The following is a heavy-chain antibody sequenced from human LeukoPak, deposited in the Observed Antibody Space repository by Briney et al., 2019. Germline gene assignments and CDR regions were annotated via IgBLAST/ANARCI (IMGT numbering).Heavy chain of an antibody. J-gene: IGHJ4*02. Sequence: GGSLRLSCAASGFTVSNSYMSCVRQAPGKGLEWVSMMYAGGGTFYAGSVKGRFTMSRDNSKNTLYLQMDSLRVEDTAIYYCTRAASNDYATNWGQGSLVTVSS. D-gene: IGHD4-17*01. V-gene: IGHV3-53*01. CDR3: TRAASNDYATN. CDR1: GFTVSNSY. CDR2: MYAGGGT.